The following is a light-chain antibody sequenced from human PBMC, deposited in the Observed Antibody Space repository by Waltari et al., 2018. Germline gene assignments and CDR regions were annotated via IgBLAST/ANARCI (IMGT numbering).Light chain of an antibody. CDR3: QQYDNLPSIT. CDR2: DAS. V-gene: IGKV1-33*01. CDR1: QDISNH. Sequence: DIQMTQSPSSLSASVGDRVTITCQASQDISNHLNWYQQKPGNTPKLRIYDASTLETGVPSRFSGSGSGTDFTFTITSLQPEDIATYYCQQYDNLPSITFGQGTRLDIK. J-gene: IGKJ5*01.